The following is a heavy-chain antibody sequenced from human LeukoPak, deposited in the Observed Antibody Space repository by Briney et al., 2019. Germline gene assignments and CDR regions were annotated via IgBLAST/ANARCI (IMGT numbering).Heavy chain of an antibody. CDR1: GYSINSGYF. D-gene: IGHD4-11*01. CDR2: IYSSGST. Sequence: SETLSLTCTVSGYSINSGYFWGWIRQPPGMGLEWIGSIYSSGSTYYNPSLKSRVTMSVDTSKNQFSLKLSSVTAADTAVYYCARGHSIEPYYYYYYMDVWGKGTTVTVSS. J-gene: IGHJ6*03. V-gene: IGHV4-38-2*02. CDR3: ARGHSIEPYYYYYYMDV.